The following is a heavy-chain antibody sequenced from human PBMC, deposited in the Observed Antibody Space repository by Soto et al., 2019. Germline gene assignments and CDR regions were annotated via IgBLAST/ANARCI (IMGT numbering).Heavy chain of an antibody. J-gene: IGHJ3*01. CDR3: ARGGTSGWLKGAYDV. CDR2: IIPMFGIP. CDR1: GGTLNKHA. Sequence: QVQLVQSGAEVKKPGSSVKVSCKASGGTLNKHAITWVRRAPGQGLEWLGGIIPMFGIPNYSQKFQGRVTITAADSTNTSHMELHSLTSDDTAVYYCARGGTSGWLKGAYDVWGQGTMVTVSS. D-gene: IGHD6-13*01. V-gene: IGHV1-69*01.